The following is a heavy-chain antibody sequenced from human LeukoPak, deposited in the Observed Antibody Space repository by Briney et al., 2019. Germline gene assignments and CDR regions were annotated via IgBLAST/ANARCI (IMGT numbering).Heavy chain of an antibody. Sequence: GGSLRLSCAASGFTFSSYSMNWVRQAPGKGLEWVSSISSSSSYIYYADSVKGRFTISRDNAKNSLYLQMNSLRAEDTAVYYCARYDSSGYCPFDYWGKGTLVTVSS. J-gene: IGHJ4*02. D-gene: IGHD3-22*01. CDR3: ARYDSSGYCPFDY. V-gene: IGHV3-21*01. CDR2: ISSSSSYI. CDR1: GFTFSSYS.